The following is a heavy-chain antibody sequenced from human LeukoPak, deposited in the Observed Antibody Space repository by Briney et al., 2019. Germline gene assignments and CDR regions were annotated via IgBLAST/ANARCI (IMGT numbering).Heavy chain of an antibody. CDR3: AASSGSYYDFWSGYSDYYYGMDV. V-gene: IGHV3-23*01. J-gene: IGHJ6*02. CDR1: GFTFSSYA. CDR2: ISGSGGST. D-gene: IGHD3-3*01. Sequence: GGSLRLSCAASGFTFSSYAMSWVRQAPGKGLEWVSAISGSGGSTYYADSVKGRFTIPRDNSKNTLYLQMNSLRAEDTAVYYCAASSGSYYDFWSGYSDYYYGMDVWGQGTTVTVSS.